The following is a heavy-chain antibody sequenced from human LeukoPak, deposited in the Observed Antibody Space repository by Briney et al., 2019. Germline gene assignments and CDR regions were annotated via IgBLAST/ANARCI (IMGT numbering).Heavy chain of an antibody. D-gene: IGHD4-17*01. Sequence: PGGSLRLSCVGSGFTVSSNYMSWVRQAPGKGLEWVSVIYSGGSTYYADSVKGRFTISRDNSKNTLYLQMNSLRAEDTAVYYCARTYGDYGDAFDIWGQGTMVTVSS. J-gene: IGHJ3*02. V-gene: IGHV3-53*01. CDR1: GFTVSSNY. CDR3: ARTYGDYGDAFDI. CDR2: IYSGGST.